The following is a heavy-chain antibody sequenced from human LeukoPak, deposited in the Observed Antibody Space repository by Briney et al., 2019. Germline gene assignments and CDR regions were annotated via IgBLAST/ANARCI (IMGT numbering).Heavy chain of an antibody. CDR2: ISSSSSYI. J-gene: IGHJ3*01. V-gene: IGHV3-21*01. CDR3: ARDRSPRYIVLIVYATGGDDAFDV. Sequence: GGSLRLSCAASGFTFSNAWMSWVRQAPGKGLEWVSAISSSSSYIYYADSVKGRFTISRDNAKNSLYLQMNSLRAEDTAVYYCARDRSPRYIVLIVYATGGDDAFDVWGQGTMVTVSS. D-gene: IGHD2-8*01. CDR1: GFTFSNAW.